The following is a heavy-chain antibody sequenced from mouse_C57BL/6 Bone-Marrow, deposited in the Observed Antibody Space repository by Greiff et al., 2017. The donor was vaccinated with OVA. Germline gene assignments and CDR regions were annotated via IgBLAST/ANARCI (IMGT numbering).Heavy chain of an antibody. CDR1: GYTFTSYW. J-gene: IGHJ4*01. CDR2: IDPSDSYT. Sequence: VQLQQPGAELVKPGASVKLSCKASGYTFTSYWMQWVKQRPGPGLEWTGEIDPSDSYTNYNQKLKGKATLTVVTSSSTAYMQLSSLTSEDSAVYYCAREDFVTTVVALYYYAMDYWGQGTSVTVSS. V-gene: IGHV1-50*01. CDR3: AREDFVTTVVALYYYAMDY. D-gene: IGHD1-1*01.